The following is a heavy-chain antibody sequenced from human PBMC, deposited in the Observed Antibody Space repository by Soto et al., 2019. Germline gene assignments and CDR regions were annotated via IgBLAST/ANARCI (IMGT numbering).Heavy chain of an antibody. D-gene: IGHD3-3*01. CDR1: GFTFDDYA. V-gene: IGHV3-9*01. CDR2: ISWNSGSI. Sequence: DVQLVESGGGLVQPGRSLRLSCAASGFTFDDYAMHWVRQAPGKGLEWVSGISWNSGSIGYADSVKGRFTISRDNAKNSLYLQMNSLRAEDTALYYCAKAVKRITIFGVVTTHFDYWGQGTLVTVSS. CDR3: AKAVKRITIFGVVTTHFDY. J-gene: IGHJ4*02.